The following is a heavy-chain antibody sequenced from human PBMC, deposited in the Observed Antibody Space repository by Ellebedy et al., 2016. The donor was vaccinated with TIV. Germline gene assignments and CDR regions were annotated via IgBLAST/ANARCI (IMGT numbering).Heavy chain of an antibody. CDR2: VVYTGRT. J-gene: IGHJ6*02. CDR3: ARGGFEDTAIPSSV. V-gene: IGHV4-59*11. CDR1: GGSISSHY. D-gene: IGHD5-18*01. Sequence: MPSETLSLTCNVSGGSISSHYWSWIRQPPGEGLEWIGYVVYTGRTNYNPSLKSRVAITVDTSKNQFSLKLSSVTAADTAVYYCARGGFEDTAIPSSVWGQGTTVTVSS.